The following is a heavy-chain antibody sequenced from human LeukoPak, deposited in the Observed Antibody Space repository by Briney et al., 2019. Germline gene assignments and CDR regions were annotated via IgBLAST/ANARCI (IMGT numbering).Heavy chain of an antibody. CDR1: GGSFSGYY. V-gene: IGHV4-59*08. J-gene: IGHJ3*02. CDR2: IDYSGST. CDR3: ARSYGSKGAFDI. Sequence: PSETLSLTCAVYGGSFSGYYWSWIRQPPGKGLEWMGYIDYSGSTNDNPSLKSRVTISVDTSKNHFSLKLTSVTAADTAVYYCARSYGSKGAFDIWGQGTMVAVSS. D-gene: IGHD3-10*01.